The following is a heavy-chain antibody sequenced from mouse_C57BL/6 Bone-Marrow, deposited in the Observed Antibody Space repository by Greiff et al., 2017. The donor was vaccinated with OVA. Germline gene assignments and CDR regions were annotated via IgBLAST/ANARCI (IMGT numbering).Heavy chain of an antibody. V-gene: IGHV2-2*01. Sequence: QVQLKESGPGLVQPSQSLSITCTVSGFSLTSYGVHWVRQSPGKGLEWLGVIWSGGSTDYNAAFISRLSISKDNSKSQVFFKMNSLQADDTAIYYCARTANWALYYYAMDYWGQGTSVTVSS. J-gene: IGHJ4*01. D-gene: IGHD4-1*01. CDR1: GFSLTSYG. CDR3: ARTANWALYYYAMDY. CDR2: IWSGGST.